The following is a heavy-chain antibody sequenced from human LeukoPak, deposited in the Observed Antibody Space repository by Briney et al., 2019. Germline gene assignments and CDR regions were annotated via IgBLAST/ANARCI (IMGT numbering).Heavy chain of an antibody. CDR1: GGSFSGFY. D-gene: IGHD3-16*01. CDR3: ARGRTTWGTSVLGY. CDR2: INHSGGT. J-gene: IGHJ4*02. Sequence: SETLSLTCAVYGGSFSGFYWTWVRQPPGKGLEWIGEINHSGGTNYNTSLRSRVTISADTSKNQFSLNLTSVTAADTAVYYCARGRTTWGTSVLGYWGQGTLVTASS. V-gene: IGHV4-34*01.